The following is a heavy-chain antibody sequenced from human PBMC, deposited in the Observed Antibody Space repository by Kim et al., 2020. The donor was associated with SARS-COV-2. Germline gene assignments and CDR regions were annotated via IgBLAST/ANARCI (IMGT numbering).Heavy chain of an antibody. CDR3: ATDQIAVGPRAFDI. CDR2: FDPEDGET. Sequence: ASVKVSCKVSGYTLTELSMHWVRQAPGKGLEWMGGFDPEDGETIYAQKFQGRVTMTEDTSTDTAYMELSSLRSEDTAVYYCATDQIAVGPRAFDIWGQGTMVTGAS. J-gene: IGHJ3*02. V-gene: IGHV1-24*01. D-gene: IGHD6-19*01. CDR1: GYTLTELS.